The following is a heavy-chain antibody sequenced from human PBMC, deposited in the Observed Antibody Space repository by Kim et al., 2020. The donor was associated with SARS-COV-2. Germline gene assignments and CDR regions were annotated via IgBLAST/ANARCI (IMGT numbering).Heavy chain of an antibody. CDR3: ARDSGIAAAGTGGHYYGMDV. V-gene: IGHV3-33*01. CDR1: GFTFSSYG. J-gene: IGHJ6*02. D-gene: IGHD6-13*01. CDR2: IWYDGSNK. Sequence: GGSLRLSCAASGFTFSSYGMHWVRQAPGKGLEWVAVIWYDGSNKYYADSVKGRFTISRDNSKNTLYLQMNSLRAEDTAVYYCARDSGIAAAGTGGHYYGMDVWGQGTTVTVSS.